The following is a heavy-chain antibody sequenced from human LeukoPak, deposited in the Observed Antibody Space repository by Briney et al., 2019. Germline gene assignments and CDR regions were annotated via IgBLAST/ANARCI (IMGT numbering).Heavy chain of an antibody. J-gene: IGHJ4*02. D-gene: IGHD6-25*01. CDR3: AKRPSAWAYYFDY. V-gene: IGHV3-30*02. CDR2: IRYDGSNK. Sequence: PGGSLRLSCAASGFTVRSNYMSWVRQAPGKGLEWVAFIRYDGSNKYYADSVKGRFTISRDNSKNTLYLQMNSPRAEDTAVYYCAKRPSAWAYYFDYWGQGTLVTVSS. CDR1: GFTVRSNY.